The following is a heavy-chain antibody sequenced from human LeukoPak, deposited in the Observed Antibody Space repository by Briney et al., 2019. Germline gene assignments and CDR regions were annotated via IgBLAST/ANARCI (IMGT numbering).Heavy chain of an antibody. V-gene: IGHV4-34*01. J-gene: IGHJ6*02. CDR3: ARGVFVGYGDYYGMDV. Sequence: PSETLSLTCAVYGGSFSGYYWSWIRQPPGKGLEWIGEINHSGSTNYNPSLKSRVTISVDKSKNQFSLKLSSVTAADTAVYYCARGVFVGYGDYYGMDVWGQGTTVTVSS. CDR1: GGSFSGYY. CDR2: INHSGST. D-gene: IGHD4-17*01.